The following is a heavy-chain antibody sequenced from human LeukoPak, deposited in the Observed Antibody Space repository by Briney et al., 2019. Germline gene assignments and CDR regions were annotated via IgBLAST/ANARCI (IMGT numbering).Heavy chain of an antibody. Sequence: LQTLSLTCTVSVGSISSVGYYWSSIRQHPGKGLEWIGYIYYSGRTYYNPSLKSRVTISVDTSKNQFSLKLSSVPAAHTAVYYCARTNYYGSGSYFPYYFDYWGQGTLVTVSS. J-gene: IGHJ4*02. CDR1: VGSISSVGYY. CDR3: ARTNYYGSGSYFPYYFDY. V-gene: IGHV4-31*03. D-gene: IGHD3-10*01. CDR2: IYYSGRT.